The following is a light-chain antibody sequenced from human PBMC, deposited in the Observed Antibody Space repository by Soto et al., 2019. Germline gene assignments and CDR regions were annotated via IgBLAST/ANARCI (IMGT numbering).Light chain of an antibody. V-gene: IGKV2-30*01. Sequence: DVVVTQSPLALPVTLGQPASISCRSTQSLVDSDGNTYLTWLQQRPGQSPRRLIYKVSNRDSRVTNRFSGSRSGTDFTLKISGVEAEDVGVYYCLQGTHWPWTLGQGTQVEIK. CDR3: LQGTHWPWT. CDR1: QSLVDSDGNTY. CDR2: KVS. J-gene: IGKJ1*01.